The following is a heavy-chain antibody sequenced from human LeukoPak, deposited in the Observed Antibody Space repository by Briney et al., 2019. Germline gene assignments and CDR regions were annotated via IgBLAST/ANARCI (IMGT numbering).Heavy chain of an antibody. D-gene: IGHD2-2*01. CDR3: ARDFCSSTSCPSYYFDY. Sequence: PGGSLRLSCAASGFTFSSYSMNWVRQAPGKGLEWVSYISSSSSTIYYADSVKGRFTISRDNAKNSLYLQMNSLRAEDTAVYYCARDFCSSTSCPSYYFDYWGQGTLVTVSS. CDR1: GFTFSSYS. V-gene: IGHV3-48*04. J-gene: IGHJ4*02. CDR2: ISSSSSTI.